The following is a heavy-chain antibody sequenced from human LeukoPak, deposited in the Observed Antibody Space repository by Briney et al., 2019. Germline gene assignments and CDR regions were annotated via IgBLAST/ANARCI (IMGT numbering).Heavy chain of an antibody. Sequence: LRLSCAASGFTFSSYEMNWVRQPPGKGLEWIGEINHSGSTNYNPSLKSRVTISVDTSKNQFSLKLSSVTAADTAVYYCARGLGTMVRGVISKVFDYWGQGTLVTVSS. CDR3: ARGLGTMVRGVISKVFDY. J-gene: IGHJ4*02. V-gene: IGHV4-34*01. CDR2: INHSGST. CDR1: GFTFSSYE. D-gene: IGHD3-10*01.